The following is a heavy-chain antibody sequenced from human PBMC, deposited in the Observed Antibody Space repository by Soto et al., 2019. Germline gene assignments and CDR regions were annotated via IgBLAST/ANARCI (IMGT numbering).Heavy chain of an antibody. V-gene: IGHV4-31*11. CDR3: TKMGQYCGGSCYSWFDP. CDR2: ISFSGNT. J-gene: IGHJ5*02. Sequence: SETLSLTCAVSGVSISSDDFYWSWVRQHPGKGLEWIGYISFSGNTYYNPSLKSRVTISVDTSKNQFSLKLSSVTAADTAMYYCTKMGQYCGGSCYSWFDPWRQGTLVTVSS. CDR1: GVSISSDDFY. D-gene: IGHD2-15*01.